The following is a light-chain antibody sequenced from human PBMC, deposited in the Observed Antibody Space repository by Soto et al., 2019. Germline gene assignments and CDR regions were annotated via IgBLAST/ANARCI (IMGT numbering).Light chain of an antibody. J-gene: IGKJ3*01. CDR3: QHTGV. V-gene: IGKV1-12*01. CDR2: ATS. CDR1: QGLSSW. Sequence: DIQMTQSPSSVSASVGDRVTITCRASQGLSSWLAWYQQKPGKAPKLLIFATSTLQSGVPSRFSGSGSGTDFTLIISSLQPEDFATYYCQHTGVFGPGTTVDIK.